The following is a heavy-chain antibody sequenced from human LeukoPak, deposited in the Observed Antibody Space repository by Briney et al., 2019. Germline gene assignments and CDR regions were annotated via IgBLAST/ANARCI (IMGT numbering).Heavy chain of an antibody. Sequence: SETLPLTCTVSGGSISSYYWSWIRQPPGKGLEWIGYIYTSGSTNYNPSLKSRVTISVDASKNQFSLKLSSVTAADTAVYYCARQYSSSWYVYDYWGQGTLVTVSS. CDR2: IYTSGST. J-gene: IGHJ4*02. D-gene: IGHD6-13*01. V-gene: IGHV4-4*09. CDR3: ARQYSSSWYVYDY. CDR1: GGSISSYY.